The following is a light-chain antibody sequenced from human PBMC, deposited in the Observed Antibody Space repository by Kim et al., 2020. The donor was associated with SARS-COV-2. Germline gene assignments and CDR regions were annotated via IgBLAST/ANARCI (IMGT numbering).Light chain of an antibody. J-gene: IGKJ1*01. CDR1: QRVSRGY. Sequence: RGEGATRSGRASQRVSRGYLDWYQQKPGHAPRLHIYCTSRRATGIPDRFSGSGSGTDFTLTISRLEPGDFAVYYCQQYSSSPPWTFGQGTKVDIK. V-gene: IGKV3-20*01. CDR2: CTS. CDR3: QQYSSSPPWT.